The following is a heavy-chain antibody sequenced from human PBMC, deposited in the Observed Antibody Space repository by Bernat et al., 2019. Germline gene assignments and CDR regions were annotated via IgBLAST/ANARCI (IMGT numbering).Heavy chain of an antibody. D-gene: IGHD2-15*01. V-gene: IGHV1-18*01. CDR1: GYTFTSYG. Sequence: QVQLVQSGAEVKKPGASVKVSCKASGYTFTSYGISWVRQAPGQGLEWMGWISAYNGNTNYAQKLQGRVTMTTDISTSTAYMELRSLRSDDTAVYYCARDVGLLGYCSGGSCPDYWGQGTLVTVSS. CDR2: ISAYNGNT. J-gene: IGHJ4*02. CDR3: ARDVGLLGYCSGGSCPDY.